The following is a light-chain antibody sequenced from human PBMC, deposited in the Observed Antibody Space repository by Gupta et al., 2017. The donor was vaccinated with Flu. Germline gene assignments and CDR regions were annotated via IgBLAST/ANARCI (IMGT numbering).Light chain of an antibody. J-gene: IGLJ3*02. CDR1: SSDVGGYNH. Sequence: QSALTQPASVSGYPGQSITISCTGTSSDVGGYNHVSWYQQQPDKAHKLMIYEVSKRPSGVSNRFSGSKSGNTASLTISGLQAEDEADYYCSSYSSSNTWVFGGGTKLTVL. CDR3: SSYSSSNTWV. V-gene: IGLV2-14*01. CDR2: EVS.